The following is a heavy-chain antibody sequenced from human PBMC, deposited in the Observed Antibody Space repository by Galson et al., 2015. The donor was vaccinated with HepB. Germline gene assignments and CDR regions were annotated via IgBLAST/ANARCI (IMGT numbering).Heavy chain of an antibody. Sequence: SVKVSCKASGGTFSNYAISWVRQAPGQGLEWMGGIIPILGIANYAQKFQGRVTITADKSTSTAYMELSSLRSEDTAVYYCARENPGGGLSYWGQGTLVTVSS. CDR1: GGTFSNYA. V-gene: IGHV1-69*10. CDR3: ARENPGGGLSY. J-gene: IGHJ4*02. D-gene: IGHD3-10*01. CDR2: IIPILGIA.